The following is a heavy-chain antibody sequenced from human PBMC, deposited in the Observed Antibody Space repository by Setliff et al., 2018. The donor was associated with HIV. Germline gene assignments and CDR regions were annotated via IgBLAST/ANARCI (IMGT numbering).Heavy chain of an antibody. D-gene: IGHD5-18*01. J-gene: IGHJ4*02. Sequence: GGSLRLSCAASGFKFDDYGMSWVRQGPGKGLEWVAGISSGGEIMFYADSVKGRFTISRDNSKNTLYLQMISLRADDTAVYYCAKGFRPVDTALVSGPTYWGQGIRVTV. CDR3: AKGFRPVDTALVSGPTY. CDR1: GFKFDDYG. V-gene: IGHV3-23*01. CDR2: ISSGGEIM.